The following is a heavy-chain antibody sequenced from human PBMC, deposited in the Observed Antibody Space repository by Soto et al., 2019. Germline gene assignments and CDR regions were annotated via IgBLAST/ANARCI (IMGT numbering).Heavy chain of an antibody. CDR3: ARLCYYDSSGYFKQHPTYYYYGMDV. CDR1: GGSFSGYY. V-gene: IGHV4-34*01. J-gene: IGHJ6*02. CDR2: INQSGST. D-gene: IGHD3-22*01. Sequence: SETLSLTCAVYGGSFSGYYWSWLRQPPGKGLEWIGEINQSGSTNYNPSLKSRVAISVDTSKNQFSLKVSSVTAADTAVYYCARLCYYDSSGYFKQHPTYYYYGMDVWGQGTRVTVSS.